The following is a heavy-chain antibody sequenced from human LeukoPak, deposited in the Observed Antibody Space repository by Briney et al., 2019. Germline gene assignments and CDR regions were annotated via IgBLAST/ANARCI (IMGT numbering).Heavy chain of an antibody. Sequence: ASVKVSCKASGYTFTSYGISWVRQAPGQGLEWMGWINPHSGGTNYAQKFQGGVTMTRDTSITTAYMELSSLRSDDTAVYYCARDVGEYCSSTNCYASHYWGQGTLVTVSS. CDR3: ARDVGEYCSSTNCYASHY. D-gene: IGHD2-2*01. V-gene: IGHV1-2*02. CDR2: INPHSGGT. J-gene: IGHJ4*02. CDR1: GYTFTSYG.